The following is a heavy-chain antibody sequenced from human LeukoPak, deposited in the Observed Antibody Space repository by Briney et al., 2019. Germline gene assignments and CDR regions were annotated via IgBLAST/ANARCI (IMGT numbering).Heavy chain of an antibody. CDR2: INSNSRTI. CDR3: ARDTWYSNRRLHTFDI. J-gene: IGHJ3*02. D-gene: IGHD6-13*01. CDR1: GFTFSDYA. V-gene: IGHV3-48*01. Sequence: PGGSLRLSCAASGFTFSDYAMNWVRQAPGEGLEWFSFINSNSRTIYYADSVKGRFTISRDNAKNSLFLQMDSLRAEDTGVYYCARDTWYSNRRLHTFDIWGQGTMVTVSS.